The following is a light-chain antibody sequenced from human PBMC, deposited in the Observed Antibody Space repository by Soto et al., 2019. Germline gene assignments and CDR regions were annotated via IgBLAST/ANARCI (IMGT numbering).Light chain of an antibody. V-gene: IGKV1-5*03. CDR1: QSISNW. J-gene: IGKJ1*01. CDR2: KAS. CDR3: QEYNSYWT. Sequence: DIQLTQSPSTLSASVGARVPITCRASQSISNWLAWYQQKPGKAPKLLIYKASSLESGVPSRFSGSGSGTEFTLTISSLQPDDFGTYYCQEYNSYWTFGQGTKVDI.